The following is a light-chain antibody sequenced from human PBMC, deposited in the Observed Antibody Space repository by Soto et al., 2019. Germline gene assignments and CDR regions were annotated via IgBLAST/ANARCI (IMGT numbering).Light chain of an antibody. CDR2: DVS. CDR3: SSFTTSSTFV. CDR1: GSDVGRYNY. Sequence: QSVLALPASVSGSPGQSITISCTGTGSDVGRYNYVSWFQQHPGKAPKLLIYDVSNWPSGVSDRFSGSKSGNTASLTISGLQAEDEADYYCSSFTTSSTFVFGTGTKVTVL. V-gene: IGLV2-14*01. J-gene: IGLJ1*01.